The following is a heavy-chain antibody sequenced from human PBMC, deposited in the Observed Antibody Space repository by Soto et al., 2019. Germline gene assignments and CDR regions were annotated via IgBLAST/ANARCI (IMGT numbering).Heavy chain of an antibody. D-gene: IGHD3-22*01. CDR2: ISGSGGST. Sequence: GGSLRLSCAASGFTFSSYAMSWVRQAPGKGLEWVSAISGSGGSTYYAESVKGRFTISRDNSKNTLYLQMNNLRAEDTAVYYCAKVPILTYYYDSSGSNKYDAFDIWGQGTMVTVSS. V-gene: IGHV3-23*01. CDR3: AKVPILTYYYDSSGSNKYDAFDI. J-gene: IGHJ3*02. CDR1: GFTFSSYA.